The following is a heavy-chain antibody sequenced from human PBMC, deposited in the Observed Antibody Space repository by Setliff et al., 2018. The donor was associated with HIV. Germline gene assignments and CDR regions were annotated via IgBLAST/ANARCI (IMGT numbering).Heavy chain of an antibody. J-gene: IGHJ5*02. CDR1: GYSFTTYW. Sequence: GESLKISCKGSGYSFTTYWIAWVRQMPGEGLEWMGIINPADSDTRYSPSFQGQVTISADKSISTAYLQWSSLKASDTAMYYCARQGGYCSSTSCENWFDPWGQGTLVTVSS. CDR2: INPADSDT. V-gene: IGHV5-51*01. CDR3: ARQGGYCSSTSCENWFDP. D-gene: IGHD2-2*01.